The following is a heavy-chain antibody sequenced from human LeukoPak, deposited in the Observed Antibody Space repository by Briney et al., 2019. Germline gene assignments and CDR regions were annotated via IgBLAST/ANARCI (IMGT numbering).Heavy chain of an antibody. V-gene: IGHV1-2*02. CDR1: GYTFTGYY. CDR2: INPNSGGT. D-gene: IGHD3-10*01. CDR3: ARGGFAGPGRFDY. Sequence: EASVKVSCKASGYTFTGYYMHWVRQAPGQGLEWMGWINPNSGGTNYAQKFQGRVTMTRDTSISTAYVELSRLRSDDTAVYYCARGGFAGPGRFDYWGQGTLVTVSS. J-gene: IGHJ4*02.